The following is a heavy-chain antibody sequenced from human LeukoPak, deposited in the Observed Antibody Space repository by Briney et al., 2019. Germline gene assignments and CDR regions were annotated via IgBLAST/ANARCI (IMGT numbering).Heavy chain of an antibody. V-gene: IGHV3-74*01. CDR2: VNSDGSTT. CDR3: ARGYYSSSRFDS. CDR1: GFPFSNYW. Sequence: GGSLRLSCAASGFPFSNYWMHWVRQAPGKGLVWVSRVNSDGSTTNYADSVKGRFTISRDNAENTLYMRMNSLRPEDTAVYYCARGYYSSSRFDSWGQGTLVTASS. J-gene: IGHJ4*02. D-gene: IGHD6-13*01.